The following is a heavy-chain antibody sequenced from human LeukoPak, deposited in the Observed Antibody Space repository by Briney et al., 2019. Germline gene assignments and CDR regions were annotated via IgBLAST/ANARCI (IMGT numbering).Heavy chain of an antibody. J-gene: IGHJ4*02. CDR1: GGSFSGYY. Sequence: SETLSLTCAVYGGSFSGYYWSWIRQPPGKGLEWIGEINHGGSTNYNPSLKSRVTISVDTSKNQFSLKLSSVTAADTAVYYCARGSIAARQKTSYYFDYWGQGTLVTVSS. CDR2: INHGGST. V-gene: IGHV4-34*01. CDR3: ARGSIAARQKTSYYFDY. D-gene: IGHD6-6*01.